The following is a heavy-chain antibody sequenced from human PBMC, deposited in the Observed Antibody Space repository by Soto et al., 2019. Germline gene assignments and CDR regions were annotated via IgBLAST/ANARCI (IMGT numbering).Heavy chain of an antibody. J-gene: IGHJ4*02. CDR2: IRGKGGDT. CDR1: GFTLSSYG. Sequence: EVHLLESGGNLVRPGGSLRLSCVASGFTLSSYGMTWVRQAPGKGLEWVSTIRGKGGDTYYADSVKGRFTISRDTSKNTLYLQMNRLRAEDTAVYYCAKDVNYDILAGYYYYWGQGTLVTVSS. V-gene: IGHV3-23*01. CDR3: AKDVNYDILAGYYYY. D-gene: IGHD3-9*01.